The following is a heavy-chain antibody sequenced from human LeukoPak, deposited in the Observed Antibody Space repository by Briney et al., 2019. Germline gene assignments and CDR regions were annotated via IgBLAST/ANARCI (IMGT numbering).Heavy chain of an antibody. J-gene: IGHJ4*02. D-gene: IGHD5-24*01. CDR2: MNPNSGNT. CDR1: GYTFTSYD. V-gene: IGHV1-8*03. CDR3: GRVVGMATIYY. Sequence: ASVKVSCKASGYTFTSYDINWVRQATGQGLEWMGWMNPNSGNTGYAQKFQGRVTITRNTSISTAYMELSSLRSEDTAVYYCGRVVGMATIYYWGQGTLVTVSS.